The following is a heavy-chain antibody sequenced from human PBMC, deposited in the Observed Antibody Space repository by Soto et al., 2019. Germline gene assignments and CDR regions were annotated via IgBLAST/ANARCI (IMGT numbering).Heavy chain of an antibody. V-gene: IGHV3-23*01. J-gene: IGHJ3*02. CDR3: AKEASYDFWSGRDMGNDAFDI. CDR2: IGGSGGST. CDR1: GFTFSSYS. Sequence: PGGSLRLSCAASGFTFSSYSMSWVRQAPGKGLEWVSAIGGSGGSTYYADSVKGRFTISRDNSKNTLYLQMNSLRAEDTAVYYCAKEASYDFWSGRDMGNDAFDIWGQGTMVTVSS. D-gene: IGHD3-3*01.